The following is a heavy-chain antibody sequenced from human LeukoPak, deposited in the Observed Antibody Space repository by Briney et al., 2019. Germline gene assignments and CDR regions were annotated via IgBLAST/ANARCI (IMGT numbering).Heavy chain of an antibody. CDR2: ISSSGSTI. D-gene: IGHD1-26*01. CDR3: ARSLVVGATYPYH. J-gene: IGHJ5*02. CDR1: GFTFSSYE. V-gene: IGHV3-48*03. Sequence: GGSLRLSCAASGFTFSSYEMNWVRQAPGKGLEWVSCISSSGSTIYYADSVKGRFTISRDNAKNSLYLQLNSLRAEDTAVYYCARSLVVGATYPYHWGQGTLVTVSS.